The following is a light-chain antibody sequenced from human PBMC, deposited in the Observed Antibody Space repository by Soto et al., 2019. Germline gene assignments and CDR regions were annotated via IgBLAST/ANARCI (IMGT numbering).Light chain of an antibody. J-gene: IGLJ1*01. Sequence: QSALTQPASVSGSPGQSITISCTGTSSDVGGYNYVSWYQQHTGKAPKLMIYDVSNRPSGVSNRFSGSKSGNTASLTISGLQAEDEADYYCNSYISSNTPVFGTGTKLTVL. CDR1: SSDVGGYNY. V-gene: IGLV2-14*01. CDR3: NSYISSNTPV. CDR2: DVS.